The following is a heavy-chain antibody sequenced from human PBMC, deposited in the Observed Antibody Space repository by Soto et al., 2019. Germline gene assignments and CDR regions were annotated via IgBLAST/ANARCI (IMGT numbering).Heavy chain of an antibody. Sequence: PSETLSLTCTVSGGSISSSSYYWGWIRQPPGKGLEWIGSIYYSGSTYYNPSLKSRVTISVDTSKNQFSLKLSSVTAADTAVYYCARQYYKVGSQIYGEGNNWFDPWGQGTLVTVSS. CDR1: GGSISSSSYY. D-gene: IGHD3-10*01. V-gene: IGHV4-39*01. CDR2: IYYSGST. J-gene: IGHJ5*02. CDR3: ARQYYKVGSQIYGEGNNWFDP.